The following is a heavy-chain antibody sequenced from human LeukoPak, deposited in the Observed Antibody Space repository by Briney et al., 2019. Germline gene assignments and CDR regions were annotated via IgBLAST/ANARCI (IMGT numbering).Heavy chain of an antibody. J-gene: IGHJ4*02. D-gene: IGHD3-22*01. CDR3: AKDRVSYYNSVCYYFDY. CDR1: GFTFRSYA. Sequence: RGSRRLSCAASGFTFRSYALSWVCQAPGKGLEWVSTISGSADSTYYADSVRGRFTISRDNSKNTLYMQMNNLRADDTALYYCAKDRVSYYNSVCYYFDYWGAVTQGTVSS. V-gene: IGHV3-23*01. CDR2: ISGSADST.